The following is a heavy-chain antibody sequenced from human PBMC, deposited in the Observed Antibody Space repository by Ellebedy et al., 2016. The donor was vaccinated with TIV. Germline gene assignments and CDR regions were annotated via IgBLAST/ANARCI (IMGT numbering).Heavy chain of an antibody. CDR2: ISSSSSTI. Sequence: GESLKISXAASGFTFSSYAMSWVRQAPGKGLEWVSAISSSSSTIYYADSVKGRFTISRDNAKNSLYLQMNSLRDEDTAVYYCARDMSVSYSSYVNFDYWGQGTLVTVSS. J-gene: IGHJ4*02. CDR1: GFTFSSYA. V-gene: IGHV3-48*02. D-gene: IGHD6-6*01. CDR3: ARDMSVSYSSYVNFDY.